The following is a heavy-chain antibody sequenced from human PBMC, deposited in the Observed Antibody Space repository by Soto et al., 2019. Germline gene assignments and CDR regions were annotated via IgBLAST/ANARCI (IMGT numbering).Heavy chain of an antibody. Sequence: ASVKVSCKASGYTFTGYYMHWVRQAPGQGLEWMGWINPNSGGTNYAQKFQGWVTMTRDTSISTAYMELSRLRSDDTAVYYCARVPWGSGWPHFDYWGQGTLVTVSS. V-gene: IGHV1-2*04. CDR2: INPNSGGT. CDR3: ARVPWGSGWPHFDY. D-gene: IGHD6-19*01. CDR1: GYTFTGYY. J-gene: IGHJ4*02.